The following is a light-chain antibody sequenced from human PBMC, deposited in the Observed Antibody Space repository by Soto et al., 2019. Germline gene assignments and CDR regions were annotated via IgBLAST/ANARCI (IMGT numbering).Light chain of an antibody. J-gene: IGKJ1*01. Sequence: DIQMTQSPSSLSASVGDRVTITCRASQSISSYLNWYQQKPGKAPKLLIYAASSLQSGVPSRFSGSRSGTDFDLIISSLQPEDFASYYCQQSYSIPPTCGQGTKVDIK. CDR2: AAS. CDR1: QSISSY. CDR3: QQSYSIPPT. V-gene: IGKV1-39*01.